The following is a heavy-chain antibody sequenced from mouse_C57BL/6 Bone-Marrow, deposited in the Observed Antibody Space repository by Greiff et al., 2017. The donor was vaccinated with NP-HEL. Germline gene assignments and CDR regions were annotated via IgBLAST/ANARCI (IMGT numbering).Heavy chain of an antibody. CDR1: GFNIKDDY. V-gene: IGHV14-4*01. CDR2: IDPANGDP. CDR3: TTGGSSPYAMDY. D-gene: IGHD1-1*01. J-gene: IGHJ4*01. Sequence: VQLQQSGAELVRPGASVKLSCTVSGFNIKDDYMHWVKQRPEQGLEWIGWIDPANGDPEYAPKFQGKATITADTSSNTAYLQLSSLTSEDTAVYYCTTGGSSPYAMDYWGQGTSVTVSS.